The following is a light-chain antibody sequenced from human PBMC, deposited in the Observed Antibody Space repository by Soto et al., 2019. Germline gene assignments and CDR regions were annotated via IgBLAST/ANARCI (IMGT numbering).Light chain of an antibody. V-gene: IGLV2-14*02. CDR3: SSFTSTTTYV. Sequence: QSVLTQPSSLSVSPGQSIAISCTGTSSDVGSHDLVSWYQQQSGKVPKLIIYDVSSRPSGVSNRFSGSKSGNTASLTISGLQAEDEADYYCSSFTSTTTYVFGTGAKVTV. CDR2: DVS. J-gene: IGLJ1*01. CDR1: SSDVGSHDL.